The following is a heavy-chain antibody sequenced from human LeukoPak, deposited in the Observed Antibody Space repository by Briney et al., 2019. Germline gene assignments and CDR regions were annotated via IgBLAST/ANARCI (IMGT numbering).Heavy chain of an antibody. CDR1: GFTFSSYS. Sequence: GGSLRLSCAASGFTFSSYSMNWVRQAPGKGLEWVAVISNDGSNEKYAESVKGRFTISRDNSKSTLYLQMNSLRVEDTAVYYCAKDLVVSTFGQYYFHYWGQGTLVTVSS. D-gene: IGHD2-8*02. CDR2: ISNDGSNE. J-gene: IGHJ4*02. CDR3: AKDLVVSTFGQYYFHY. V-gene: IGHV3-30*18.